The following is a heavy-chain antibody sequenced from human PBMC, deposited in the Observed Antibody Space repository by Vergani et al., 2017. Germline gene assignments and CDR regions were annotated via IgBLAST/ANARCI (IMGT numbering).Heavy chain of an antibody. Sequence: EVQLVESGGGLVKPGGSLRLSCAASGFTFSNAWMSWVRQAPGKGLEWVGRIKSKTDGGTTDYAAPVKGRFTISRDNSKNTLYLQMNSLRAEDTAVYYCARGHSDYVWGSYRRYPGFFDYWGQGTLVTVSS. J-gene: IGHJ4*02. D-gene: IGHD3-16*02. CDR1: GFTFSNAW. V-gene: IGHV3-15*01. CDR3: ARGHSDYVWGSYRRYPGFFDY. CDR2: IKSKTDGGTT.